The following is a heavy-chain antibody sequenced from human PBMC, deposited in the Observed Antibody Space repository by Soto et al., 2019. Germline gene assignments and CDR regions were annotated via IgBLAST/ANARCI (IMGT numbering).Heavy chain of an antibody. Sequence: QVQLVQSGAEVKKPGASVRVSCKASGYTFTSYGISWVRQAPGQGLEWMGWISGYNGNTNYAQKLQGRVTMTKDTATSTANMELRSLRSDDTAVYYCARGYCSGGSCYTGWFDPWGQGTLVTVFS. CDR2: ISGYNGNT. CDR1: GYTFTSYG. J-gene: IGHJ5*02. CDR3: ARGYCSGGSCYTGWFDP. V-gene: IGHV1-18*01. D-gene: IGHD2-15*01.